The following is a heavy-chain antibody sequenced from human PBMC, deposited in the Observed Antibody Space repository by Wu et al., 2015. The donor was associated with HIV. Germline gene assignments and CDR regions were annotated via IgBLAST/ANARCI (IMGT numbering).Heavy chain of an antibody. Sequence: QVQLVQSGAEVKKPGSSVKVSCKASGGIFSSHAINWVRQAPGQGLEWMGRLNPNTGGADSSQKFQGRVTLTRDTSINTAYMDLRRLRVDDSATYYCASGIQAGGANYWGQGTLVTVSS. J-gene: IGHJ4*02. V-gene: IGHV1-2*02. CDR2: LNPNTGGA. CDR1: GGIFSSHA. CDR3: ASGIQAGGANY. D-gene: IGHD2-21*01.